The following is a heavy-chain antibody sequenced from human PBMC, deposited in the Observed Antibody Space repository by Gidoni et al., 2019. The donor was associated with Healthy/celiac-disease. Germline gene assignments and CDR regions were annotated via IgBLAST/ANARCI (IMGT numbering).Heavy chain of an antibody. D-gene: IGHD2-2*01. CDR2: IYYSGST. CDR3: ARLGYCSSTSCYYSDYYYGMDV. V-gene: IGHV4-59*01. Sequence: QVQLQESGPGLVQPSETLSLTFTVSGVSISRYYWSLIRQPPGKGLEWIGYIYYSGSTNYNPSLKSRVTISVDTSKNQFSLKLSSVTAADTAVYYCARLGYCSSTSCYYSDYYYGMDVWGQGTTVTVSS. J-gene: IGHJ6*02. CDR1: GVSISRYY.